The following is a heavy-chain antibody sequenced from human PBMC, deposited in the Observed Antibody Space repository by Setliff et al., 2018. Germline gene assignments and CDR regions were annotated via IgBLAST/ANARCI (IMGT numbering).Heavy chain of an antibody. Sequence: ASVKVFCKASGYTFTGYYLRWVRQAPGQGLEWMGIIDPSADYTNYAQKFQGRVTMTKDTSTTTVYMELSSLRSEDTAVYYCARAPLESGYYYGQGHYFDNWGQGTLVTVSS. J-gene: IGHJ4*02. V-gene: IGHV1-46*01. D-gene: IGHD5-18*01. CDR3: ARAPLESGYYYGQGHYFDN. CDR2: IDPSADYT. CDR1: GYTFTGYY.